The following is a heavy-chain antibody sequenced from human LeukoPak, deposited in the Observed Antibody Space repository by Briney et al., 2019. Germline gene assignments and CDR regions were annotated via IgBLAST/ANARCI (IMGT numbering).Heavy chain of an antibody. CDR2: IIPILCIA. CDR1: GGTFSSYT. J-gene: IGHJ4*02. D-gene: IGHD3-10*01. CDR3: AKGSRRYGSGFDY. V-gene: IGHV1-69*02. Sequence: SVKVSCKASGGTFSSYTISWVRQAPAQALECMGRIIPILCIANYAQKFQGRVTITADKSTSTAYMELSSLRSEDTAVYYCAKGSRRYGSGFDYWGQGTLVTVSS.